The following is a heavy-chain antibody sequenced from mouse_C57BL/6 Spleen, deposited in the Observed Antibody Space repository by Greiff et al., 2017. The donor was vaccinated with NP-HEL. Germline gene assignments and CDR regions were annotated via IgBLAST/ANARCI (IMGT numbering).Heavy chain of an antibody. Sequence: DVMLVESGGGLVQPGGSLKLSCAASGFTFSDYYMYWVRQTPEKRLEWVAYISNGGGSTYYPDTVKGRFTISRDNAKNTLYLQMSRLKSEDTAMYYCASGYGSSFHFDYWGQGTTLTVSS. J-gene: IGHJ2*01. D-gene: IGHD1-1*01. V-gene: IGHV5-12*01. CDR1: GFTFSDYY. CDR2: ISNGGGST. CDR3: ASGYGSSFHFDY.